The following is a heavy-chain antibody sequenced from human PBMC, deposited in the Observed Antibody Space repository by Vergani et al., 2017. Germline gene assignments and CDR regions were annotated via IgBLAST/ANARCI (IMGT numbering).Heavy chain of an antibody. D-gene: IGHD6-6*01. V-gene: IGHV4-4*07. CDR1: GGSISSYY. J-gene: IGHJ4*02. CDR2: IYTSGST. Sequence: QVQLQESGPGLVKPSETLSLTCTVPGGSISSYYWSWIRQPAGKGLEWIGRIYTSGSTNYNPSLKSRVTMSVDTSKNQFSLKLSSVTAADTAVYYCARDGPEYSSSGDFDYWGQGTLVTVSS. CDR3: ARDGPEYSSSGDFDY.